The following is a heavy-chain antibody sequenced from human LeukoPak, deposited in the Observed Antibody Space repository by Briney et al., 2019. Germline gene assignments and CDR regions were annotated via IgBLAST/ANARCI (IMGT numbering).Heavy chain of an antibody. D-gene: IGHD1-1*01. CDR1: GYSFTSYL. CDR3: ARLDRVGTGSANWFDP. CDR2: IYPGDSYT. V-gene: IGHV5-51*01. J-gene: IGHJ5*02. Sequence: GESLKISCKGSGYSFTSYLIGWVRQMPGKGLEWMGIIYPGDSYTRYRPSFQGQVTISADKSISTAYLQWSSLKASDTAMYYCARLDRVGTGSANWFDPWGQGTLVTVSS.